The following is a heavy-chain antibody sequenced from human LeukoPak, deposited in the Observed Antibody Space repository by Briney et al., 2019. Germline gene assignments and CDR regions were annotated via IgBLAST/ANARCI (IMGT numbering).Heavy chain of an antibody. V-gene: IGHV4-30-2*01. Sequence: SQTLSLTCAVSGGSISSGGYSWSWIRQPPGKGLEWIGYIYHSGSTYYNPSLKSRVTISVDRSKNQFPLKLSSVTAADTAVYYCARLYGSGSYYEFDPWGQGTLVTVSS. CDR2: IYHSGST. D-gene: IGHD3-10*01. CDR3: ARLYGSGSYYEFDP. CDR1: GGSISSGGYS. J-gene: IGHJ5*02.